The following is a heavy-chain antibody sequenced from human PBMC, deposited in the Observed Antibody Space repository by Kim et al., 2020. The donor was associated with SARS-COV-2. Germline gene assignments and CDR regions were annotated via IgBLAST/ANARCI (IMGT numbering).Heavy chain of an antibody. V-gene: IGHV3-23*01. Sequence: GGSLRLSCAASGFTFSSYAMSWVRQAPGKGLEWVSAISGSGGSTYYADSVKGRFTISRDNSKNTLYLQMNSLRAEDTAVYYCAKVGMTTVTTGPNRLSPPYYYYGMDVWGQGTTVTVSS. CDR3: AKVGMTTVTTGPNRLSPPYYYYGMDV. CDR2: ISGSGGST. J-gene: IGHJ6*02. D-gene: IGHD4-17*01. CDR1: GFTFSSYA.